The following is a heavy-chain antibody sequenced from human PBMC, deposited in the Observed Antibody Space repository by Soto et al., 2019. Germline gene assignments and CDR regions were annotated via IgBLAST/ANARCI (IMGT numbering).Heavy chain of an antibody. CDR3: AIQHPLDSSAWYN. J-gene: IGHJ4*02. D-gene: IGHD6-19*01. V-gene: IGHV5-51*01. CDR2: IYPGDSDT. CDR1: GYSFTNNW. Sequence: GESLKISCKDYGYSFTNNWIAWVRQMPGKGLEWMGSIYPGDSDTRYSPSFEGQVTISADEAINTAYLHWTSLKASDTAIYYCAIQHPLDSSAWYNWGQGTLVTVSS.